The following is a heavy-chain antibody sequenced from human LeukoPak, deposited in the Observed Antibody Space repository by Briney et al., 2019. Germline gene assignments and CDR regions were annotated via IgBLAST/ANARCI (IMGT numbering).Heavy chain of an antibody. CDR3: ARAAARMVEVATIISFPY. J-gene: IGHJ1*01. CDR1: VFTVRINY. CDR2: FYSWGST. Sequence: GGSLRLSCAAWVFTVRINYMSWARRAPGGGGEWVSVFYSWGSTYYADSGKGRFTISRDNSNNTLYLQMNSLRAEDTAVYYCARAAARMVEVATIISFPYWGQGTLVPVSS. V-gene: IGHV3-66*03. D-gene: IGHD5-24*01.